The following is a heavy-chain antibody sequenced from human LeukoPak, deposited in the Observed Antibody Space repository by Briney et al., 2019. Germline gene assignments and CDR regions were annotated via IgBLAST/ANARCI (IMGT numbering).Heavy chain of an antibody. CDR1: GYTFTGYY. J-gene: IGHJ4*02. D-gene: IGHD6-13*01. CDR3: ARVSIAAEPFDY. Sequence: GASVKVSCKASGYTFTGYYMHWVRQAPGQGLEWMGWINPNSGGTNYAQKFQGRVTMTRDTSVSTAYMELSRLRSDDTAVYYCARVSIAAEPFDYWGQGTLVTVSS. CDR2: INPNSGGT. V-gene: IGHV1-2*02.